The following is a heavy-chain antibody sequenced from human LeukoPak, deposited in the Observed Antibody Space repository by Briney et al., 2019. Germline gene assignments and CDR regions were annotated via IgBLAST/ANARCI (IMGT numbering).Heavy chain of an antibody. D-gene: IGHD3-10*01. J-gene: IGHJ4*02. CDR1: GFTFDDYG. Sequence: GGSLRLSCEASGFTFDDYGMSWVRQAPGKGLEWVSGINWNGGSTGYADSVKGRFTISRDNAKNSPYLQMNSLRVEDTAVYFCAKRGIVIRAVIIIGFHKEAYYFDYWGQGILVTVSS. V-gene: IGHV3-20*04. CDR3: AKRGIVIRAVIIIGFHKEAYYFDY. CDR2: INWNGGST.